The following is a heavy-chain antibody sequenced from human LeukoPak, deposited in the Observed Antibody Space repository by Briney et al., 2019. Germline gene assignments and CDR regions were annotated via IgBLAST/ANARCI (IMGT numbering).Heavy chain of an antibody. CDR3: ARALPHRRLMDTTMNQHWFDP. CDR2: INPNSGGT. CDR1: GYTFTGYY. J-gene: IGHJ5*02. D-gene: IGHD5-18*01. Sequence: ASVKVSCKASGYTFTGYYIHWVRQAPGQGLEWMGWINPNSGGTNYAQKFQGRVTMTRDTSISTAYMELSRLRSDDTAVYSCARALPHRRLMDTTMNQHWFDPWGQGTLVTVSS. V-gene: IGHV1-2*02.